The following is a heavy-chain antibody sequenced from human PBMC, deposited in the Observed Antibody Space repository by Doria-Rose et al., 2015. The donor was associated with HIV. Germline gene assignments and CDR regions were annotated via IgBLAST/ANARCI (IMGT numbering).Heavy chain of an antibody. D-gene: IGHD6-13*01. J-gene: IGHJ4*02. CDR1: GVSLSSPGMG. CDR2: MFSDDER. CDR3: ARIKSSRWYHKYYFDF. V-gene: IGHV2-26*01. Sequence: SGPVLVKPTETLTLTCTVSGVSLSSPGMGVSWIRQPPGKALEWLAHMFSDDERSYKTSLKSRLTISRGTSKSQVVLTMTDMDPVGTATYYCARIKSSRWYHKYYFDFWGRGTLVIVSA.